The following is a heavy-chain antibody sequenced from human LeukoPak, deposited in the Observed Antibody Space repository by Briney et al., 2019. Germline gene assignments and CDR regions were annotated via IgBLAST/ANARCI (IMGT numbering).Heavy chain of an antibody. J-gene: IGHJ4*02. D-gene: IGHD2-2*01. Sequence: GGSLRLSCAASGFTFSSYGMHWVRQAPGKGLEWVAFIRCDGSNKYYADSVKGRFTISRVNSKNTLYLQMNSLRAEDTAVYYCAKESVLSHFDYWGQGTLVTVSS. CDR1: GFTFSSYG. CDR3: AKESVLSHFDY. V-gene: IGHV3-30*02. CDR2: IRCDGSNK.